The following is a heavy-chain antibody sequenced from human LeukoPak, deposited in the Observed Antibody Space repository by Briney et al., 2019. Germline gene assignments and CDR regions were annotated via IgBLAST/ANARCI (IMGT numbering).Heavy chain of an antibody. V-gene: IGHV4-34*01. Sequence: PSETLSLTCAVYGGSFSGYYWSWIRQPPGKGLEWIGEINHSGSTNYNPSLKSRVTISVDTSKNQFSLKLSSVTAADTAVYYCARGRRGKMRSGSLIDYWGQRTLVTVSS. D-gene: IGHD3-10*01. CDR3: ARGRRGKMRSGSLIDY. J-gene: IGHJ4*02. CDR1: GGSFSGYY. CDR2: INHSGST.